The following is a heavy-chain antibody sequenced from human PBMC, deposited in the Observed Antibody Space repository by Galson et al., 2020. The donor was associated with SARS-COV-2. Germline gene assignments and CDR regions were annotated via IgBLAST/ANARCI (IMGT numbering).Heavy chain of an antibody. CDR3: AREGGYYYYDSSGYFFRSYGMDV. V-gene: IGHV3-74*01. J-gene: IGHJ6*02. D-gene: IGHD3-22*01. Sequence: GESLKISCAASGFTFSSYWMRWVRQAPGKGLVWVSRINSDGSSTSYADSVKGRFTISRDNAKNTLYLQMNSLRAEDTAVYYCAREGGYYYYDSSGYFFRSYGMDVWGQGTTVTVSS. CDR1: GFTFSSYW. CDR2: INSDGSST.